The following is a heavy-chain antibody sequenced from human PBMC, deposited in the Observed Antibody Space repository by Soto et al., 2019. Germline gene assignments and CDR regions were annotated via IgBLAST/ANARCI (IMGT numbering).Heavy chain of an antibody. Sequence: QVQLVESGGGVVQPGRSLRLSCAASGFTFSSYGMHWVRQAPGKGLEWVAVIWYDGSNKYYADSVKGRFTISRDNSKNTLYLQMNCLRAEDTAVYYCARETLDYDAAGSTDYWGQGTLVTVSS. CDR2: IWYDGSNK. CDR3: ARETLDYDAAGSTDY. CDR1: GFTFSSYG. J-gene: IGHJ4*02. V-gene: IGHV3-33*01. D-gene: IGHD2-2*01.